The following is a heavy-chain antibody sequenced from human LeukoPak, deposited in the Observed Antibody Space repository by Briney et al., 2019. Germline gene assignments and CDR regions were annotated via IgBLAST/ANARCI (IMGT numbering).Heavy chain of an antibody. V-gene: IGHV3-30*04. CDR1: RFIFSNYV. J-gene: IGHJ2*01. CDR2: IAHDGSQT. Sequence: GGSLRLSCAASRFIFSNYVMHWVRQAPGKGLEWEAVIAHDGSQTYYSDSVKGRFTISRDNSKNTLYLQMSSLRAEDTAVYFCAKDGGSNSYWYFDLWGRGTLVTVSS. D-gene: IGHD1-26*01. CDR3: AKDGGSNSYWYFDL.